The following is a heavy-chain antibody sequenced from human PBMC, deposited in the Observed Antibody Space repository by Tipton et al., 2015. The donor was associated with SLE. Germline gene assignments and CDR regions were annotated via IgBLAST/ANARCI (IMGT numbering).Heavy chain of an antibody. Sequence: TLSLTCIVSGSSIDGGYHWGWIRQPPGKGLEWIANIHHSGRTYYNPSLKSRVTTSMDTSKNQFSLKLSSVTAADTAFCYCARRWDTSTWDYWGQGTLVSVSS. J-gene: IGHJ4*02. D-gene: IGHD6-13*01. CDR1: GSSIDGGYH. CDR2: IHHSGRT. V-gene: IGHV4-38-2*02. CDR3: ARRWDTSTWDY.